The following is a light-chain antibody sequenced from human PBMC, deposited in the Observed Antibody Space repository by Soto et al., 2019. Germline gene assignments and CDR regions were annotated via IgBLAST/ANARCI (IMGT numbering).Light chain of an antibody. CDR1: QRIGGW. CDR3: QQSYSTPCIT. Sequence: QVTHVASRLVASVGATVAIALRVSQRIGGWLGWYQQKPGKAPNLQIYDVAALRRGVPPRFSGSRAGTEFNLTIRRRQPDDEASFDGQQSYSTPCITFGQGTRLEI. J-gene: IGKJ5*01. CDR2: DVA. V-gene: IGKV1-5*01.